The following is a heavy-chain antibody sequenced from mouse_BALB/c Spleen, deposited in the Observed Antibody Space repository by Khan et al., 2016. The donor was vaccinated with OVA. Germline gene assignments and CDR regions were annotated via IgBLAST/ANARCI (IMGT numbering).Heavy chain of an antibody. CDR1: GFTFSRYP. J-gene: IGHJ2*01. D-gene: IGHD1-1*01. CDR2: IGSGGST. Sequence: EVELVESGGGLVKPGGSLKLSCAASGFTFSRYPMSWVRQTPEKRLEWVASIGSGGSTYYPDNVKGRFTISRDNARNILYLQMSSLRSEDTAMYFCARVNGSGGGDYWGQGTTLTVSS. CDR3: ARVNGSGGGDY. V-gene: IGHV5-6-5*01.